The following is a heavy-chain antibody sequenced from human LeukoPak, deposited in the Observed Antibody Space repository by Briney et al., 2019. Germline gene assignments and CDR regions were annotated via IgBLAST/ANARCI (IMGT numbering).Heavy chain of an antibody. Sequence: PGGSLRLSCAASGFTFSSYALSWVRQAPGKGLEWVSAISGRGAATYYADSVKGRFTISRDSSKNTLYLQMNSLRAEDTAIYYCAKVDIDYWGQGTLVAVSS. CDR3: AKVDIDY. CDR2: ISGRGAAT. CDR1: GFTFSSYA. J-gene: IGHJ4*02. V-gene: IGHV3-23*01. D-gene: IGHD2-2*03.